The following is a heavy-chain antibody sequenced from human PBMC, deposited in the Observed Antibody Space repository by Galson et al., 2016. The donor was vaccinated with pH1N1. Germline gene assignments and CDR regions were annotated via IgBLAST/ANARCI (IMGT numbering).Heavy chain of an antibody. J-gene: IGHJ3*02. V-gene: IGHV5-51*01. Sequence: QSGAEVKKPGESLKISCKASGYRFPSSWIGWVRQMPGKGLEWMGIIYLGGSLIGYRPSFQGQVTISADKSVNIVYLEWVSLKAWDTAMYYCARQNDYGDYRGDAFDIWGQGTLVTVS. CDR3: ARQNDYGDYRGDAFDI. CDR1: GYRFPSSW. CDR2: IYLGGSLI. D-gene: IGHD4-17*01.